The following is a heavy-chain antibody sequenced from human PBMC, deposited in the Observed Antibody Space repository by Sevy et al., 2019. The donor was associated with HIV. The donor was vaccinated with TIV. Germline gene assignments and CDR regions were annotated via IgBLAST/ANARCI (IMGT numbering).Heavy chain of an antibody. D-gene: IGHD3-3*01. J-gene: IGHJ6*02. CDR3: ARDRMILGGQGGMDV. Sequence: ASVKVSCKASGYSFTAYYMHWVRQAPGHGLEWMGWINPNSGDTEYAQKFQGRVTMTTDTSINTAYMELSRLRSDETAVFYCARDRMILGGQGGMDVWGQGTTVTVSS. CDR1: GYSFTAYY. V-gene: IGHV1-2*02. CDR2: INPNSGDT.